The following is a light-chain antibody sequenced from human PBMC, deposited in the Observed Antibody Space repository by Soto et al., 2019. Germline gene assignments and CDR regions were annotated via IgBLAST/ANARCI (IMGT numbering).Light chain of an antibody. CDR3: HQCYGSLTYT. V-gene: IGKV1-39*01. CDR1: KSISTY. Sequence: DIQMTQSPSSLSASVGDRVTITCRASKSISTYLNRYQQKPGKAPKLLIYAASSLQSGVPSRFSGSGSGTDFTLTISSLQPEDFATYYCHQCYGSLTYTFGQGTNLEIK. J-gene: IGKJ2*01. CDR2: AAS.